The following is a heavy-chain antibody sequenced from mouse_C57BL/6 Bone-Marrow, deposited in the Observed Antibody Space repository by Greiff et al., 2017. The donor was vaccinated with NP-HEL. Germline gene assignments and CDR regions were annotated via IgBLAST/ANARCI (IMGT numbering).Heavy chain of an antibody. CDR3: ASIYYEYSYAMDY. CDR1: GFTFSDYG. D-gene: IGHD2-4*01. CDR2: ISSGSSTI. J-gene: IGHJ4*01. Sequence: EVKLVESGGGLVKPGGSLKLSCAASGFTFSDYGMHWVRQAPEKGLEWVAYISSGSSTIYYADTVKGRFTISRDNAKNTLFLQMTSLRSEDTAMYYCASIYYEYSYAMDYWGQGTSVTVSS. V-gene: IGHV5-17*01.